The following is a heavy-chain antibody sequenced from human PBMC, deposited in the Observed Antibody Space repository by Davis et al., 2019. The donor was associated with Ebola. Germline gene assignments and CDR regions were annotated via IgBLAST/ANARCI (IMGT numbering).Heavy chain of an antibody. D-gene: IGHD3-22*01. J-gene: IGHJ4*02. V-gene: IGHV4-34*01. CDR2: INHSGST. CDR1: GGSFSGYY. CDR3: ARGPKATMIVVVIWGYDY. Sequence: MPSETLSLTCAVYGGSFSGYYWSWIRQPPGKGLEWIGEINHSGSTNYNPSLKSRVTVSVDTSKNQFSLKLSSVTAADTAVYYCARGPKATMIVVVIWGYDYWGQGTLVTVSS.